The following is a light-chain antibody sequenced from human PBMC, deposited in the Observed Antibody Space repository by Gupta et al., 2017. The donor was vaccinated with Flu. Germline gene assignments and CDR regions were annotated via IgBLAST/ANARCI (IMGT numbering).Light chain of an antibody. V-gene: IGLV3-21*02. CDR3: QVWDSSSDHFV. Sequence: SYVLTPPPSVSVAPGQTARITCGGDDIGRKRVHWYQQRPGQAPMVVVYDDAKRPSGIPGRFSGSNSGNTATLTISRVEAGDEGDFYCQVWDSSSDHFVFGSGTKVTVL. CDR1: DIGRKR. J-gene: IGLJ1*01. CDR2: DDA.